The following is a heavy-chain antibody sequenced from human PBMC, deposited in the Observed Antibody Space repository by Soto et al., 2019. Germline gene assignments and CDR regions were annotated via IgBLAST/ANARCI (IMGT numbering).Heavy chain of an antibody. CDR2: FDPEDGET. CDR3: ATLEMATMYFDY. Sequence: QVQLVQSGAEVKKPGASVKVSCKVSGYTLTELSMHWVRQAPGKGLEWMGGFDPEDGETIYAQKFKGRXXMXEXISTDTDYMELSSLRSEDTAVYYCATLEMATMYFDYWGQGTLVTVSS. CDR1: GYTLTELS. V-gene: IGHV1-24*01. J-gene: IGHJ4*02. D-gene: IGHD5-12*01.